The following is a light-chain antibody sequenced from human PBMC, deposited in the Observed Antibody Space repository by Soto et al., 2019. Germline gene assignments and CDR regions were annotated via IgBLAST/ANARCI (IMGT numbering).Light chain of an antibody. V-gene: IGKV1-27*01. CDR3: QKYNSAPLT. CDR2: AIY. Sequence: DIQVTQAPSSLSASVGDRVTITCRTSQGVSNYLAWYQQKPGKLPELLIYAIYTLQSGVPSRFNGSGSGADFTLTISSLHPEDVATYYCQKYNSAPLTFGGGTKVEIK. CDR1: QGVSNY. J-gene: IGKJ4*01.